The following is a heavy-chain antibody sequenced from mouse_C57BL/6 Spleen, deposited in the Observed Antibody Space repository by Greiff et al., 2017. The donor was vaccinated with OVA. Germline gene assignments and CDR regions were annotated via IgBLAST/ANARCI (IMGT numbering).Heavy chain of an antibody. CDR2: IYPGDGDT. CDR1: GYAFSSSW. CDR3: ARNGYDYYYYAMDY. D-gene: IGHD2-4*01. Sequence: QVQLKESGPELVKPGASVKISCKASGYAFSSSWMNWVKQRPGKGLEWIGRIYPGDGDTNYNGKFKGKATLTADKSSGTAYMQLSSLTSEDSAVYFCARNGYDYYYYAMDYWGQGTSVTVSS. J-gene: IGHJ4*01. V-gene: IGHV1-82*01.